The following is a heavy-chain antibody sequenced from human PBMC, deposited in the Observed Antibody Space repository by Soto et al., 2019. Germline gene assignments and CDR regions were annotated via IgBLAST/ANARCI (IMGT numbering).Heavy chain of an antibody. CDR2: ISGSGGST. CDR3: AKFSDSKWLRLEVGRITGGAFDI. Sequence: GGSLRLSCAASGFTFSSYAMSWVRQAPGKGLEWVSAISGSGGSTYYADSVKGRFTISRDNSKNTLYLQMNSLRAEDTAVYYCAKFSDSKWLRLEVGRITGGAFDIWGQGTMVTVSS. CDR1: GFTFSSYA. V-gene: IGHV3-23*01. J-gene: IGHJ3*02. D-gene: IGHD5-12*01.